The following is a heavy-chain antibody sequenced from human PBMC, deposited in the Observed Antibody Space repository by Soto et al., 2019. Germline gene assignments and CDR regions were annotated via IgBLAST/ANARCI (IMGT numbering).Heavy chain of an antibody. CDR2: IYYLGST. Sequence: ETLSLTCSVSGGSMSEYFWSWIRQSPGKGLEWIGYIYYLGSTDYNPSLKSRVTISVDTSKRQFSLRLTSVTATDTAVYYCARDGYDGSGSPYPAYWGPGTQVTVSS. V-gene: IGHV4-59*01. D-gene: IGHD3-10*01. CDR1: GGSMSEYF. J-gene: IGHJ4*02. CDR3: ARDGYDGSGSPYPAY.